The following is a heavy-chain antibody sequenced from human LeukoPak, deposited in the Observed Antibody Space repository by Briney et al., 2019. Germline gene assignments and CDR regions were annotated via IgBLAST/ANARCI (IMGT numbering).Heavy chain of an antibody. V-gene: IGHV3-53*01. D-gene: IGHD6-13*01. CDR2: IYSSGST. Sequence: GGSLRLSCAASGFTVSSNHMSWVRQAPGKGLEWVSVIYSSGSTYYADSVKGRFTISRDNSKNTLHLQMNTLRAEDTAVYYCASRIATAGSVDYWGQGTLVTVSS. J-gene: IGHJ4*02. CDR3: ASRIATAGSVDY. CDR1: GFTVSSNH.